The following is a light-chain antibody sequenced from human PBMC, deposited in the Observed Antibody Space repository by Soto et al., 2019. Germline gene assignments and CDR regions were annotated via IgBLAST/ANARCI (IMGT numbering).Light chain of an antibody. J-gene: IGLJ1*01. CDR3: QVWDTGSDHPGV. CDR2: DDN. CDR1: NIRSKS. V-gene: IGLV3-21*02. Sequence: SYELAQPPSVSVAPGQTARISCGGNNIRSKSVHWYQQKPGQAPVLVVYDDNDRPSGIPERFSGSNSGNTATLTISRVEAGDEADYYCQVWDTGSDHPGVFGTGTKLTVL.